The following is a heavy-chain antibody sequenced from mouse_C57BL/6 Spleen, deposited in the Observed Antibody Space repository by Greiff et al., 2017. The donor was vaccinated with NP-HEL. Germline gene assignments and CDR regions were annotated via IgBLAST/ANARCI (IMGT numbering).Heavy chain of an antibody. Sequence: QVQLQQPGAELVKPGASVKLSCKASGYTFTSYWMHWVKQRPGQGLEWIGMIHPNSGSTNYNEKFKSKATLTVDKSSSTAYMQLSSLTSEDSAVYCCAREGYYGSSHYAMDYWGQGTSVTVSS. J-gene: IGHJ4*01. D-gene: IGHD1-1*01. CDR2: IHPNSGST. CDR1: GYTFTSYW. CDR3: AREGYYGSSHYAMDY. V-gene: IGHV1-64*01.